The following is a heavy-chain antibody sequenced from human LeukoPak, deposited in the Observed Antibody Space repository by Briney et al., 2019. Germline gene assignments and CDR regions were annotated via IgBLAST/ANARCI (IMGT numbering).Heavy chain of an antibody. CDR2: IYYSGST. J-gene: IGHJ4*02. D-gene: IGHD6-13*01. Sequence: PSETLSLTCTVSGGSISSGGYYWSWIRQHPGKGLEWIGYIYYSGSTYYNPSLKSRVTISVDTSKNQFSLKLSSVTAADTAVYYCAREAEYSSSWYRGRGYYFDYWGQGTLVTVSS. V-gene: IGHV4-31*03. CDR3: AREAEYSSSWYRGRGYYFDY. CDR1: GGSISSGGYY.